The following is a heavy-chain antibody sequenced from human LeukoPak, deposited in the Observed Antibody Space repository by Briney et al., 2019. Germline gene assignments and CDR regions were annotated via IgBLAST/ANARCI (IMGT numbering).Heavy chain of an antibody. V-gene: IGHV1-46*01. J-gene: IGHJ4*02. CDR1: GFTFTNYY. D-gene: IGHD3-9*01. CDR3: ARGSRPVYNLLTGKRYFDY. CDR2: INPSSGTT. Sequence: GASVKVSCKASGFTFTNYYMHWVRQAPGQGLEWMGIINPSSGTTTYAQKFRGRLTMTRDMSTSTVYMELSSLRSEDTAVYYCARGSRPVYNLLTGKRYFDYWGQGTLLTVSS.